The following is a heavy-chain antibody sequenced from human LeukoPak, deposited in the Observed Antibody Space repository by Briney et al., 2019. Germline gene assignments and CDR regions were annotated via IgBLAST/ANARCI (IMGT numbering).Heavy chain of an antibody. CDR1: GGSFSGYY. J-gene: IGHJ4*02. Sequence: SETLSLTCAVYGGSFSGYYWSWIRQPPGKGLEWIGEINHSGSTNYNPSLKSRVTISVDTSKNQFSLKLSSVTAADTAVYYCARGHGTDYGDYRYYFDYWGQGTLVTVSS. V-gene: IGHV4-34*01. CDR2: INHSGST. D-gene: IGHD4-17*01. CDR3: ARGHGTDYGDYRYYFDY.